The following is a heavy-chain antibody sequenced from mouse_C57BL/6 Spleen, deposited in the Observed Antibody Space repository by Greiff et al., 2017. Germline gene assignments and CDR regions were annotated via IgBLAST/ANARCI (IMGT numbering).Heavy chain of an antibody. Sequence: VQLQQPGTELVKPGASVKLSCKASGYTFTSYWMHWVKQRPGRGLEWIGNINPSNGGTNYNEKFKSKATLTVDKSSSTAYMQLSSLTSEDSAVYYCAREGVYYGNFAWFAYWGQGTLVTVSA. CDR2: INPSNGGT. CDR3: AREGVYYGNFAWFAY. J-gene: IGHJ3*01. V-gene: IGHV1-53*01. D-gene: IGHD2-1*01. CDR1: GYTFTSYW.